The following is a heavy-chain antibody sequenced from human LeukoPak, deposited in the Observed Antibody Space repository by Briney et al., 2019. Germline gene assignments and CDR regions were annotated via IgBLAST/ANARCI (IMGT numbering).Heavy chain of an antibody. CDR1: DYSISSGYY. Sequence: PSETLSLTCTVSDYSISSGYYWGWIRRPPGKGLEWIGSIYHSGSTYYNPSLKSRVTISVDTSKNQFSLKLSSVTAADTAVYYCARMRIYYFDYWGQGTLVTVSS. CDR2: IYHSGST. D-gene: IGHD1-14*01. V-gene: IGHV4-38-2*02. J-gene: IGHJ4*02. CDR3: ARMRIYYFDY.